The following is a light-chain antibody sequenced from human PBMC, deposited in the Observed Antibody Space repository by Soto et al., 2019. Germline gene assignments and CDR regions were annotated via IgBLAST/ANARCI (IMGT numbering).Light chain of an antibody. Sequence: QSVLTQPPSASGSPGQSVTISCTGTSSDVGVYKYVSWYQQHPGKAPKLMIYEVSKRPSGVPDRFSGSKSGNTASLTVSGLQAEDEADYYCSSYAGSDRLVFGGGTKLTVL. CDR1: SSDVGVYKY. J-gene: IGLJ2*01. V-gene: IGLV2-8*01. CDR3: SSYAGSDRLV. CDR2: EVS.